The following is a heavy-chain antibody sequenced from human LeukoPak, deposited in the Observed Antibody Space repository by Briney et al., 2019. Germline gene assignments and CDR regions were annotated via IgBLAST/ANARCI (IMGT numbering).Heavy chain of an antibody. CDR1: GGSFSGYY. CDR2: INDGGST. D-gene: IGHD3-22*01. Sequence: SETLSLTCAVYGGSFSGYYWTWIRQPPGKGLEWIGEINDGGSTNYNPSLKSRVAISVDTSKKQFSLKLRSVTAADTAVYYCADSSGFLDRWGQGTLVTVSS. V-gene: IGHV4-34*01. J-gene: IGHJ5*02. CDR3: ADSSGFLDR.